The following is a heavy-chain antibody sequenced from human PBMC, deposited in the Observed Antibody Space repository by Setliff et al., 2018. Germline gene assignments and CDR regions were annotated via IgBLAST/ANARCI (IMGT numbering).Heavy chain of an antibody. CDR2: INPNRGAT. CDR1: GYTFSDYY. Sequence: GASVKVSCKTSGYTFSDYYVHWVRQAPGQGLGWMGWINPNRGATNFARRFEGRVTLTRDTSINTAYMELSRLRHDDTAIYYCAKDGSSVVRFLEWSHKDYYYMDVWGKGTTVTVSS. D-gene: IGHD3-3*01. CDR3: AKDGSSVVRFLEWSHKDYYYMDV. V-gene: IGHV1-2*02. J-gene: IGHJ6*03.